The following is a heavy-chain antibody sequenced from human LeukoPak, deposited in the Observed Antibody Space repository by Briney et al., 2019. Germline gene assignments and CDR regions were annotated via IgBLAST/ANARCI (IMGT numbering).Heavy chain of an antibody. CDR3: ARVVYGSGDP. V-gene: IGHV3-48*03. J-gene: IGHJ5*02. CDR1: GFTFSSYE. D-gene: IGHD3-10*01. CDR2: ISSSGSTI. Sequence: GGSLRLSCAASGFTFSSYEMNWVRQAPGKGLEWVSYISSSGSTIYYADSVKGRFTISRDNAKNSLYLQMNSLKTEDTAVYYCARVVYGSGDPWGKGTLVTVAS.